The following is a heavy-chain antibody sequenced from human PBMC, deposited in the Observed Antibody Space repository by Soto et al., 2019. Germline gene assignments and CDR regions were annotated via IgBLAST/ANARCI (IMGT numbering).Heavy chain of an antibody. CDR2: IYYSGST. V-gene: IGHV4-31*03. J-gene: IGHJ5*02. CDR1: GGSISSGGYY. CDR3: ARGSIEYQLLWDGWFDP. D-gene: IGHD2-2*01. Sequence: PSETLSLTCTVSGGSISSGGYYWSWIRQHPGKGLEWIGYIYYSGSTYYNPSLKSRVTISVDTSKNQFSPKLSSVTAADTAVYYCARGSIEYQLLWDGWFDPWGQGTLVTVSS.